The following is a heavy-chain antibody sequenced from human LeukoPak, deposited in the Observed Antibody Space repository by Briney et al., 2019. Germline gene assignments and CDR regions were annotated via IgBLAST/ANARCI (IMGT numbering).Heavy chain of an antibody. V-gene: IGHV4-30-2*01. CDR3: ARSVYGSGSYVAFDI. D-gene: IGHD3-10*01. CDR2: IYHSGST. J-gene: IGHJ3*02. Sequence: SETLSLSCAVSGGSISSGGYPWSWIRQPPGKGLEWIGYIYHSGSTYYNPSLKSRVTISVDRSKNQFSLKLSSVTAADTAVYYCARSVYGSGSYVAFDIWGQGTMVTVSS. CDR1: GGSISSGGYP.